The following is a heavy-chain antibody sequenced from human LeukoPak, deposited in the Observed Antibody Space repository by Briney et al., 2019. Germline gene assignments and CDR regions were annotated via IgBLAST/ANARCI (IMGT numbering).Heavy chain of an antibody. Sequence: PGGSLRLSCAASGFTFSSYSMNWVRQAPGKGLEWVSYISSSSSTIYYADSVKGRFAISRDSAKNSLYLQMNSLRAEDTAVYYCAKDLGDYVWGSHGYFDYWGQGTLVTVSS. D-gene: IGHD3-16*01. CDR2: ISSSSSTI. CDR1: GFTFSSYS. CDR3: AKDLGDYVWGSHGYFDY. J-gene: IGHJ4*02. V-gene: IGHV3-48*01.